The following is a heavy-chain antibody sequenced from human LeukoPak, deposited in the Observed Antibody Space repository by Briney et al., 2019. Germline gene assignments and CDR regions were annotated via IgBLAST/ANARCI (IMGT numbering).Heavy chain of an antibody. CDR2: ISSSSSDI. J-gene: IGHJ3*02. CDR1: GFTLSSYA. CDR3: VTDYGGSSGAFDI. V-gene: IGHV3-21*01. D-gene: IGHD4-23*01. Sequence: RGSLRLSCTGSGFTLSSYAMNWVRRAPGQGREWVSSISSSSSDIYYTDSAKGRFTISRDNAKNSLYLQMNSLRAEDTAVYYCVTDYGGSSGAFDIWGQGTMVTVSS.